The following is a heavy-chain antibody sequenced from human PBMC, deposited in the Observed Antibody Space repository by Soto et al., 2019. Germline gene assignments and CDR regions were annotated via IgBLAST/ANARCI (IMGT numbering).Heavy chain of an antibody. CDR2: IYSTGNT. CDR1: GDSIRSSSY. D-gene: IGHD6-13*01. J-gene: IGHJ6*02. Sequence: SETLSLTCTVSGDSIRSSSYWGWIRQPPGKGLEWIGSIYSTGNTYYNPSLNSQVTISVDTSKNQFSLNVISVTAADTAVYYCRRSSRYSTDVWGQGTTVT. V-gene: IGHV4-39*01. CDR3: RRSSRYSTDV.